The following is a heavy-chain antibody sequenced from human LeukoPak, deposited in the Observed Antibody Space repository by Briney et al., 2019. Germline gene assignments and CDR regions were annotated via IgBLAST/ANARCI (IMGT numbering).Heavy chain of an antibody. J-gene: IGHJ5*02. CDR2: IRGSGET. CDR1: GFSVSNYY. V-gene: IGHV3-66*03. Sequence: GGSLRLSCAVSGFSVSNYYMNWVRQAPGKGLEWVSLIRGSGETFYADFVKGRFTISRDDSKNTVYLQMNSLRVEDTAEYFCARDRAATQDWVEFDPWGQGTLVTVSS. CDR3: ARDRAATQDWVEFDP. D-gene: IGHD3/OR15-3a*01.